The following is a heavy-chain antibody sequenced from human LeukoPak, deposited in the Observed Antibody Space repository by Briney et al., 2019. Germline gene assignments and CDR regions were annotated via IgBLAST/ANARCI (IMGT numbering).Heavy chain of an antibody. V-gene: IGHV1-69-2*01. CDR2: VDPEDGET. D-gene: IGHD2-21*01. CDR3: ATFGWVIATTTYYFDY. Sequence: ASVKVSCKASGYTFTDYYMHWVQQAPGKGLEWMGRVDPEDGETIYAEKFQGRVTITADTSTDTAYMELSSLRSEDTAVYYCATFGWVIATTTYYFDYWGQGTLVTVSS. CDR1: GYTFTDYY. J-gene: IGHJ4*02.